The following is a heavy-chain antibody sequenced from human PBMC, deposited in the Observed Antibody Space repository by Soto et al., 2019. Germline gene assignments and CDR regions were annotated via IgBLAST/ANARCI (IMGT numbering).Heavy chain of an antibody. CDR3: ARGLRAGVAFDY. CDR1: GYTFTRYT. CDR2: INPDNGNT. V-gene: IGHV1-3*01. J-gene: IGHJ4*02. D-gene: IGHD3-3*01. Sequence: ASVKVSCQASGYTFTRYTMNWVRQAPGQRLEWMGWINPDNGNTKSSQKFQDRVIITRDTSASTAYMDLSSLRSEDTAVYYCARGLRAGVAFDYWGQGTLVTVSS.